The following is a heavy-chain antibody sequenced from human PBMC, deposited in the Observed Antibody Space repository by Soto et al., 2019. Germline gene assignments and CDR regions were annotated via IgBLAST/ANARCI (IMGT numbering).Heavy chain of an antibody. CDR1: GFTFSSYA. CDR3: ARGPDWQLAEQGYYYYYGMDV. Sequence: QVQLVESGGGVVQPGRSLRLSCAASGFTFSSYAMHWVRQAPGKGLEWVAVISYDGSNKYYADSVKGRFTISRDNSKNTLYLQMNSLRAEDTAVYYCARGPDWQLAEQGYYYYYGMDVW. J-gene: IGHJ6*01. CDR2: ISYDGSNK. D-gene: IGHD6-6*01. V-gene: IGHV3-30-3*01.